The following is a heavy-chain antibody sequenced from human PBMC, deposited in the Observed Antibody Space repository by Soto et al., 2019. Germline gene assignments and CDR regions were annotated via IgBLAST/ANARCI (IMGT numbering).Heavy chain of an antibody. CDR1: GGSISRGDHS. Sequence: SETLSLTCTVSGGSISRGDHSWSWIRQHPGQSLEWIGYIYYTGITHYNPSLKTRVTMSVDSSKNQFSLKLASVTAADTAVYYFAKDRGYYTDYLDSRAQGTLDPAPQ. J-gene: IGHJ4*02. CDR2: IYYTGIT. CDR3: AKDRGYYTDYLDS. V-gene: IGHV4-31*03. D-gene: IGHD2-2*02.